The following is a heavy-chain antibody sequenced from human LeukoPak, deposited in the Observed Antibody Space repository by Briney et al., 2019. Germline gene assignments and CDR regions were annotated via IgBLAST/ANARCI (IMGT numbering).Heavy chain of an antibody. V-gene: IGHV4-4*07. CDR3: ARQIASAGTAGFDF. D-gene: IGHD6-13*01. J-gene: IGHJ4*02. CDR2: IYSTGST. CDR1: GGSIGSYY. Sequence: SETLSLTCTVSGGSIGSYYWSWIRQPAGKGLEWIGRIYSTGSTNYNPSLKSRVTMSVDTSKNQFSRRLRSVTAADTAVYYCARQIASAGTAGFDFWGQGALVTVSS.